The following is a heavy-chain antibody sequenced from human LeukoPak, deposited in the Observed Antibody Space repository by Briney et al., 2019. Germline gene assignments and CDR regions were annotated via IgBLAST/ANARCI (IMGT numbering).Heavy chain of an antibody. V-gene: IGHV4-4*07. CDR1: GGSISSYY. J-gene: IGHJ5*02. Sequence: PSETLSLTCTVSGGSISSYYWSWIRQPAGKGLEWIGRIYTSGSTNYTPSLKSRVTMSVDTSKNQVSLKLSSVTAADTAVYYCARHTMVRGVYAWGQGTLVTVSS. CDR3: ARHTMVRGVYA. CDR2: IYTSGST. D-gene: IGHD3-10*01.